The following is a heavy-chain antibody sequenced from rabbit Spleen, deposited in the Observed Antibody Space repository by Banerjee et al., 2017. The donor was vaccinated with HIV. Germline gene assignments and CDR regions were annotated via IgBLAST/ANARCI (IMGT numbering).Heavy chain of an antibody. J-gene: IGHJ4*01. CDR2: INVATGKP. CDR3: ARDLVGVIGWNFYL. V-gene: IGHV1S45*01. Sequence: EESGGGLVQPEGSLTLTCTASGFSFGDRDVMCWVRQAPGKGLEWIACINVATGKPVYATWASGRFTISRTSSTTVTLRMTSLTAADRATYFCARDLVGVIGWNFYLWGQGTLVT. D-gene: IGHD1-1*01. CDR1: GFSFGDRDV.